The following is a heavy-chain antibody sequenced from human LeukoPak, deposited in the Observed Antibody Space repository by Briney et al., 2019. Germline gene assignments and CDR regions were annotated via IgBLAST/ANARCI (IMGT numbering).Heavy chain of an antibody. Sequence: QPGGSLRLSCAASGFTFSSYAMPWVRQAPGKGLEWVAVISYDGSNKYYADSVKGRFTISRDNSKNTLYLQMNSLRAEDTAVYYCARGGRYSRAFDIWGQGTMVTVSS. CDR1: GFTFSSYA. CDR3: ARGGRYSRAFDI. V-gene: IGHV3-30-3*01. D-gene: IGHD3-9*01. J-gene: IGHJ3*02. CDR2: ISYDGSNK.